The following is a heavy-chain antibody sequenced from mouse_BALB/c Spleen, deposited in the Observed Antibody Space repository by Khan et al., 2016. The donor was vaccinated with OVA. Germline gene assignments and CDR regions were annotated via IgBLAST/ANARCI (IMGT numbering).Heavy chain of an antibody. CDR2: INPGNGGT. J-gene: IGHJ2*01. D-gene: IGHD1-2*01. CDR3: TRHYGYDYFDY. CDR1: GYTLTRYY. Sequence: QVQLQQPGAELVKPGASVKLSCKASGYTLTRYYMYWVKQRPGQGLEWIGGINPGNGGTNLNEKFKNKATLTVDKSSTTVYMQLSSLTSEDSAVYYCTRHYGYDYFDYWGQGTTLTVSS. V-gene: IGHV1S81*02.